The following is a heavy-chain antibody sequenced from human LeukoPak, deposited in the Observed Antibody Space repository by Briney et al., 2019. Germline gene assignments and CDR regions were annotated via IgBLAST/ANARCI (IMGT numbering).Heavy chain of an antibody. D-gene: IGHD3-10*01. V-gene: IGHV1-18*01. CDR3: ARGIPAVRGVPRYYFDY. CDR1: GGTFSSYA. J-gene: IGHJ4*02. Sequence: GASVKVSCKASGGTFSSYAISWVRQAPGQGLEWMRWISAYNGNTNYAQKLQGRVTMTTDTSTSTAYMELRSLRSDDTAVYYCARGIPAVRGVPRYYFDYWGQGTLVTVSS. CDR2: ISAYNGNT.